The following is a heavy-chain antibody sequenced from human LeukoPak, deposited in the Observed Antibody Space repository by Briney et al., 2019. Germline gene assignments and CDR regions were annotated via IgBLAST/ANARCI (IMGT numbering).Heavy chain of an antibody. CDR3: ARGSSGWSFDY. D-gene: IGHD6-13*01. V-gene: IGHV1-18*01. J-gene: IGHJ4*02. CDR2: ISVYNGNT. CDR1: GYTFSTYR. Sequence: GASVKVSCKASGYTFSTYRXIWVRQAPGQGLXXXGWISVYNGNTNYAXXLQGRVTMTTDTSTSTAYMELRSLRSDDTALYYCARGSSGWSFDYWGQGTLVTVSS.